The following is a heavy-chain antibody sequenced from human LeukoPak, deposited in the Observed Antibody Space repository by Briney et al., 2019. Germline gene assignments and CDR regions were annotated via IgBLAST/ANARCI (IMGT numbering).Heavy chain of an antibody. Sequence: GGSLRLSCAASGFTFSSYAMHWVRQAPGKGLEWVSGISWDSANIGYADSVKGRFTISRDNTKDSLYLQMNSLRAEDTALYYCAKESSVYCTDGVCSLDSWGQGSLVTVSS. D-gene: IGHD2-8*01. CDR3: AKESSVYCTDGVCSLDS. CDR2: ISWDSANI. J-gene: IGHJ4*02. V-gene: IGHV3-9*01. CDR1: GFTFSSYA.